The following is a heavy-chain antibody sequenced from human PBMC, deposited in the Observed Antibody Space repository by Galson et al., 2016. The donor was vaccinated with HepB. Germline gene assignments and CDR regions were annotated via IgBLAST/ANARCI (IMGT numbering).Heavy chain of an antibody. CDR2: IWYDGSNN. D-gene: IGHD1-1*01. J-gene: IGHJ6*02. V-gene: IGHV3-33*01. CDR3: ARDVRPRQPHYYRMEV. CDR1: GFPFSSYG. Sequence: SLRLSCAASGFPFSSYGMHWVRQAPGKGLEWVGFIWYDGSNNSYEDSVKGRFTISRDNSKNTLYLQMNSLRAEDTSVYYCARDVRPRQPHYYRMEVWGQGTTVTVSS.